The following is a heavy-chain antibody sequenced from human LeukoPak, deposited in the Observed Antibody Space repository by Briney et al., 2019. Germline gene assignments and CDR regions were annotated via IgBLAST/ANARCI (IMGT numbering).Heavy chain of an antibody. CDR3: AKCEAYTGYVPHY. D-gene: IGHD5-12*01. V-gene: IGHV3-23*01. CDR2: ISGSGGST. CDR1: GFAFSNYA. J-gene: IGHJ4*02. Sequence: GGSLRLFCAASGFAFSNYAMSWVRQAPEKGLEWVSTISGSGGSTFYADSVEGRFAISRDNSGNTLYLQMNSLRAEDTAIYYCAKCEAYTGYVPHYWGQGTQVIVSS.